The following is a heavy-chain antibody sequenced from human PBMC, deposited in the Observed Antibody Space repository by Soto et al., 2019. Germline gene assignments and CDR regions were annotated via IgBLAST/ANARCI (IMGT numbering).Heavy chain of an antibody. CDR3: ARYCSGGSRYPFDY. CDR1: GGSISSGDYY. Sequence: SETLSLTCTVSGGSISSGDYYWSWIRQPPGKGLEWIGYIYYSGSTYYNPSLKSRVTISVDTSKNQFSLKLSSVTAADTAVYYCARYCSGGSRYPFDYWGQGTLVTVSS. CDR2: IYYSGST. V-gene: IGHV4-30-4*01. J-gene: IGHJ4*02. D-gene: IGHD2-15*01.